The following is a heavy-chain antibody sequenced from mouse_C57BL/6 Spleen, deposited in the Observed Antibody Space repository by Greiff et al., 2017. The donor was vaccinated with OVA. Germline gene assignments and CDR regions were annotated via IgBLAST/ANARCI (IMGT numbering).Heavy chain of an antibody. D-gene: IGHD3-2*02. CDR2: FYPGSGSI. CDR1: GYTFTEYT. CDR3: ARHEGGQLRLSPYYAMDY. J-gene: IGHJ4*01. V-gene: IGHV1-62-2*01. Sequence: QVQLQQSGAELVKPGASVKLSCKASGYTFTEYTIHWVKQRSGQGLEWIGWFYPGSGSIKYNEKFKDKATLTAEKSSSTVYMELSRLTSEDSAVYFCARHEGGQLRLSPYYAMDYWGQGTSVTVSS.